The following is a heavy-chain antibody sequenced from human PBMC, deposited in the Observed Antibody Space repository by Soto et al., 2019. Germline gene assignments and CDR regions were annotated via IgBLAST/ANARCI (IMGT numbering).Heavy chain of an antibody. V-gene: IGHV1-18*01. CDR2: ISTYNENT. D-gene: IGHD2-15*01. Sequence: QVQLVQSGAEVKNPGASVKVSCKASGYTFTRYGFSWVRQAPGQGLEWMGWISTYNENTKNPQKFQGRITMTTDTPTSTAYMEMRSLTSDDTAVYYCAREGYCSSGSCALYSHDYFGMDVWGQGTTVTVSS. CDR1: GYTFTRYG. CDR3: AREGYCSSGSCALYSHDYFGMDV. J-gene: IGHJ6*02.